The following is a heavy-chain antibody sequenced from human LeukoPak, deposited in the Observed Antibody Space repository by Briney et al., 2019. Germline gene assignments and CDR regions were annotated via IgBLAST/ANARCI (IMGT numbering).Heavy chain of an antibody. CDR1: GGTFSSYA. Sequence: SVKVSCKASGGTFSSYAISWVRQAPGQGLEWMGRIIPILGIANYAQKFQGRVTITADKSTSTAYMELSSLRSEDTAVYYCARDRTGTTGGCQYWGQGTLVTVSS. V-gene: IGHV1-69*04. J-gene: IGHJ4*02. CDR3: ARDRTGTTGGCQY. CDR2: IIPILGIA. D-gene: IGHD1-1*01.